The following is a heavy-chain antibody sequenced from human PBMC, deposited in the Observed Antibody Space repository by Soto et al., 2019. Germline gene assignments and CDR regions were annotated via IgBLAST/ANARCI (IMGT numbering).Heavy chain of an antibody. Sequence: QLQLVESGGGVVQLGGSLRPPGPPPGFPLSPYDLTWSPRPPGRGREWVAVLWYDGNKKHYADSVKGRFTISRDNSRNRLYLQMNSLRVEDTAVYYCARDELSLYDALHIWGQGTTVTVSS. CDR1: GFPLSPYD. CDR2: LWYDGNKK. J-gene: IGHJ3*02. V-gene: IGHV3-33*01. D-gene: IGHD2-2*02. CDR3: ARDELSLYDALHI.